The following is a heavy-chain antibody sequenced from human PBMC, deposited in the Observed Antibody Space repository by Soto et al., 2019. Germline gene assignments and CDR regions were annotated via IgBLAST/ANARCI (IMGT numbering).Heavy chain of an antibody. J-gene: IGHJ6*02. CDR3: ARDWPYYDSSGYYSDYYYYGMDV. CDR1: GGSISSGGYY. Sequence: QVQLQESGPGLVKPSQTLSLTCTVSGGSISSGGYYWSWIRQHPGKGLEWIGYIYYSGSTYYNPSLKGRITRSVDTSKNPFSLKLSSVTAADTAVYYCARDWPYYDSSGYYSDYYYYGMDVWGQGTTVTVSS. V-gene: IGHV4-31*03. CDR2: IYYSGST. D-gene: IGHD3-22*01.